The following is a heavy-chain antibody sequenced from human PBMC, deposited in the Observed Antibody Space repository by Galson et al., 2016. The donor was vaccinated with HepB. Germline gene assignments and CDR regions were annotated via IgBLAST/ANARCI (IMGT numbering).Heavy chain of an antibody. CDR1: GFTFSRYW. D-gene: IGHD1-26*01. V-gene: IGHV3-74*03. CDR2: INSDGLTT. J-gene: IGHJ4*02. Sequence: SLRLSCAASGFTFSRYWMHWVRQAPGEGLVWVSRINSDGLTTTYADSVKGRFTISRDNGRNTLYLQMNSLRAEDTGVYYCARDQTRRGPTTFDNWGQGTLVTVSS. CDR3: ARDQTRRGPTTFDN.